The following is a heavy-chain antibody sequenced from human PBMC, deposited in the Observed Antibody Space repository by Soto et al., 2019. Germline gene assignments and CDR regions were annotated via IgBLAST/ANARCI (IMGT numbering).Heavy chain of an antibody. Sequence: QVQLQESGPGLVKPSQTLSLTCTVSGGSISSGGYYWSWIRQHPGKGLEWIGYIYYSGSTYYNPSLKSRVTISVDTSKNQFSLKLSSVTAADTAVYYCARGNYYDSSGYSEFDPWCQGTLVTVSS. J-gene: IGHJ5*02. V-gene: IGHV4-31*03. D-gene: IGHD3-22*01. CDR3: ARGNYYDSSGYSEFDP. CDR1: GGSISSGGYY. CDR2: IYYSGST.